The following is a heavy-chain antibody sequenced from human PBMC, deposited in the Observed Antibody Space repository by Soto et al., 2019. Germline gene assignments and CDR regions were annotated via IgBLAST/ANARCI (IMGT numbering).Heavy chain of an antibody. CDR2: INPKFGDT. J-gene: IGHJ6*02. D-gene: IGHD3-10*02. CDR1: GYTFTAYH. Sequence: QVRLVQSGAEVKEPGDSVRVSCEASGYTFTAYHIHWVRQAPGQGLEWMGWINPKFGDTGYAQDFQGRVSMTSDMSISTVYMELSRLTSDDTGIYYCARNMDYYYGRGSGNGHGVWGQGTTVTVFS. V-gene: IGHV1-2*02. CDR3: ARNMDYYYGRGSGNGHGV.